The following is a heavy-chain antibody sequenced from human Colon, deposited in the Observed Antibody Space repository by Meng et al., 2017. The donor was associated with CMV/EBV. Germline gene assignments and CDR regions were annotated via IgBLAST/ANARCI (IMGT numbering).Heavy chain of an antibody. Sequence: AGSGFTFATSVMNWVRQAPGKGLEWVSTISSRSDTIHYPDSVKGRFTVSRDNFKNTVSLQLTSLRAEDTAIYYCARHNSSFYAPYDFWGQGTLVTVSS. CDR1: GFTFATSV. CDR2: ISSRSDTI. V-gene: IGHV3-23*01. D-gene: IGHD6-6*01. CDR3: ARHNSSFYAPYDF. J-gene: IGHJ4*02.